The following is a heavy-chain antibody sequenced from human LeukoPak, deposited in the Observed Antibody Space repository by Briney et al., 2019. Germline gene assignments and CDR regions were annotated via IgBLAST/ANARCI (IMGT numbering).Heavy chain of an antibody. CDR2: ISSSSSYI. V-gene: IGHV3-21*01. D-gene: IGHD6-25*01. CDR1: GFTFSSYS. Sequence: GGSLRLSCAASGFTFSSYSMNWVRQAPGKGLEWVSSISSSSSYIYYADSVKGRFTISRDNAKNSLYLQMNSLRAEDTAVYYCARYSSGWPGYFVYWGQGTLVTVSS. J-gene: IGHJ4*02. CDR3: ARYSSGWPGYFVY.